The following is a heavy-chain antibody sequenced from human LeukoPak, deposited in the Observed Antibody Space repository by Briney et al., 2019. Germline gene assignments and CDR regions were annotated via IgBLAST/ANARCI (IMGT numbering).Heavy chain of an antibody. D-gene: IGHD3-9*01. J-gene: IGHJ4*02. V-gene: IGHV3-66*01. CDR3: ARTDYGILTGYSHFDY. CDR1: GFTFSSYA. Sequence: GGSLRLSCAASGFTFSSYAMSWVRQAPGRGLEWVSLIYSGGSTYYADSVKGRFTISRDNSKNTLYLQMNRLRAEDTAVYYCARTDYGILTGYSHFDYWGQGTLVTVSS. CDR2: IYSGGST.